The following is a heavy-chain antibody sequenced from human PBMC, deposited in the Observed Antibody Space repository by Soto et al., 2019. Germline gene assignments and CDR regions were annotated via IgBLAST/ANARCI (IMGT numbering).Heavy chain of an antibody. V-gene: IGHV3-74*02. CDR3: ARGDCVGGTCYSLAGSFYYYMDV. CDR2: INSDGSVS. CDR1: GFTFSNYW. Sequence: DVQLVESGGGLVQPGGSLRLSCAASGFTFSNYWMYWVRQAPGKGLEWVSRINSDGSVSSYADSVKGRLTISRDNVKNTLYLQMDSLRAEDTAVYYCARGDCVGGTCYSLAGSFYYYMDVWGKGTTVTVFS. D-gene: IGHD2-15*01. J-gene: IGHJ6*03.